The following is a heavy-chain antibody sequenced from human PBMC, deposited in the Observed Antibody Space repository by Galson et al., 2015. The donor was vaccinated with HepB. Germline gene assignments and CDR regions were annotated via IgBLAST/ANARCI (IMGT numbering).Heavy chain of an antibody. CDR3: AKGGDSSTSYYYYYYYMDV. CDR2: ISYDGSNK. D-gene: IGHD2-2*01. V-gene: IGHV3-30*18. CDR1: GFTFSSYG. Sequence: SLRLSCAASGFTFSSYGMHWVRQAPGKGLEWVAVISYDGSNKYYADSVKGRFTISRDNSKNTLYLQMNSLRAEDTAVYYCAKGGDSSTSYYYYYYYMDVWGKGTTVTVSS. J-gene: IGHJ6*03.